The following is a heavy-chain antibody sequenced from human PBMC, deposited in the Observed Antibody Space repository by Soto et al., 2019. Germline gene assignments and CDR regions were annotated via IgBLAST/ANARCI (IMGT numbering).Heavy chain of an antibody. CDR2: IYYSGST. CDR3: ARHPDYDILTGFDY. D-gene: IGHD3-9*01. Sequence: TSETLSLTXTVSGGSISSYYWSWIRQPPGKGLEWIGYIYYSGSTNYNPSLKSRVTISVDTSKNQFSLKLSSVTAADTAVYYCARHPDYDILTGFDYWGQGTLVTVSS. J-gene: IGHJ4*02. CDR1: GGSISSYY. V-gene: IGHV4-59*08.